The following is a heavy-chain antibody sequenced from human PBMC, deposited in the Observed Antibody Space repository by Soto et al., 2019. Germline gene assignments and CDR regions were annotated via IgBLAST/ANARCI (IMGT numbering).Heavy chain of an antibody. J-gene: IGHJ4*02. CDR3: ARATREAEYDYIWGNYRYSFYFDY. D-gene: IGHD3-16*02. V-gene: IGHV4-59*01. CDR1: GGSISSYG. CDR2: IYNSEST. Sequence: PSETLSLTCTVSGGSISSYGWSWIRQPPGKGLEWIGYIYNSESTDYNPSLKSRVAISVDTSKNQFSLNVNSVTAADTAVYYCARATREAEYDYIWGNYRYSFYFDYWGQGILVTVSS.